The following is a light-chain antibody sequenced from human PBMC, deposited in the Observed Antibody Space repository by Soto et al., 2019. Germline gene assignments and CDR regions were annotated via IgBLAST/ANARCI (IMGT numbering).Light chain of an antibody. CDR3: QQYTTYPYT. J-gene: IGKJ2*01. CDR1: QSVTNW. Sequence: DIQMTQSPSTLSASVGDRVTITCRASQSVTNWLAWYQQKPGKAPNLLTYDASRLQSGIPSRLNRNGSGTEFTLTISSLQPDDFVTYYCQQYTTYPYTFGQGTELEIK. V-gene: IGKV1-5*01. CDR2: DAS.